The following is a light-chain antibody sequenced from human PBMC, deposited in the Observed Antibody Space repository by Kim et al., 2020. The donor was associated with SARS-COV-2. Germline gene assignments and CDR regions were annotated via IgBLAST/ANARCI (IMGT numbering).Light chain of an antibody. CDR2: QDN. CDR3: QAWDSGTQNYV. Sequence: SYELTQPPSVYVSPGQTASITCSGYKLGDKYVSWYQQKPGQSPVVVIYQDNQRPSGIPERFSGSNSGSTATLTISGTQAMDEADYYCQAWDSGTQNYVFGTGTKVTVL. J-gene: IGLJ1*01. V-gene: IGLV3-1*01. CDR1: KLGDKY.